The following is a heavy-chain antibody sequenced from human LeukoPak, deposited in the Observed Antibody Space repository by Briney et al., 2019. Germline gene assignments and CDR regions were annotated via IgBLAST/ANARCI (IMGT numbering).Heavy chain of an antibody. CDR1: GYTFTSYA. V-gene: IGHV1-69*04. J-gene: IGHJ5*01. CDR2: IIPILAIS. CDR3: ARDPSGYNSGWYWFDS. D-gene: IGHD6-19*01. Sequence: GASVKVSCKASGYTFTSYAMHWVRQAPGQRLEWMGRIIPILAISNFAQKFQGRVTITADKSTSTAYMELSSLKSEDTAVYFCARDPSGYNSGWYWFDSWGQGTLVTVSS.